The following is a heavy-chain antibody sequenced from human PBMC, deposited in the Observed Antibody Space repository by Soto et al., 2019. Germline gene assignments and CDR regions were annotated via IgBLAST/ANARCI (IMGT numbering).Heavy chain of an antibody. J-gene: IGHJ4*02. V-gene: IGHV4-34*01. D-gene: IGHD6-13*01. CDR2: INHSGST. CDR3: ARALIAAAEGDFDY. Sequence: QVQLQQWGAGLLKPSETLSLTCAVYGGSFSGYYWSWIRQPPGKGLEWIGEINHSGSTNYNPSLKARVTXXVXTXXNRFSLKLSSVTAADTAVYYCARALIAAAEGDFDYWGQGTLVTVSS. CDR1: GGSFSGYY.